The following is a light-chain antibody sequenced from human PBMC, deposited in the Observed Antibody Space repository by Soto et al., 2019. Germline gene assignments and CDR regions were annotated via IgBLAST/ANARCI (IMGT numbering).Light chain of an antibody. J-gene: IGLJ3*02. CDR1: SSNIGSNT. V-gene: IGLV1-44*01. Sequence: QSVLTQPPSASGNPGQRVTISCSGSSSNIGSNTVHWYQQLPGTAPKLLIYSNNHRPSGVPERFSGSKSGASASLAISELHSEDEAYYYCATWDNSVNGWVFGGGAKLTVL. CDR3: ATWDNSVNGWV. CDR2: SNN.